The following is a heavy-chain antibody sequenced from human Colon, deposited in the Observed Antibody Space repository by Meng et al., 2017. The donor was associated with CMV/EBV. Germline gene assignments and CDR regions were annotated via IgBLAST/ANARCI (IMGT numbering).Heavy chain of an antibody. J-gene: IGHJ4*02. CDR1: GVSFSHYY. CDR3: AVQPCYDGYCYFDY. Sequence: QVQLQESGPGLVKPSETLSLTCTVSGVSFSHYYWSWIRQPAGKGPEWIGRIYIRGGTNYNPSLKSRVTMSVDTSKNQFSLKLSSATAADTAVYYCAVQPCYDGYCYFDYWGQGTLVTVSS. D-gene: IGHD5-18*01. CDR2: IYIRGGT. V-gene: IGHV4-4*07.